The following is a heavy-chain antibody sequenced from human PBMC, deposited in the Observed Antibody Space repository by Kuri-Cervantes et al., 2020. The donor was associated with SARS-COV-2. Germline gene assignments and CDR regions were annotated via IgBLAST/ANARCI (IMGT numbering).Heavy chain of an antibody. V-gene: IGHV1-46*01. D-gene: IGHD3-3*01. Sequence: ASVKVSCKASGYTFTSYYMHWVRQAPGQGLEWMGIINPSGGSTSYAQKFQGRVTMTRDTSTSTVYMELSSLRSEDTAVYYCARGNPTHYDFWSGYSDYYYYGMDVWGQGTTVTVSS. CDR2: INPSGGST. CDR1: GYTFTSYY. CDR3: ARGNPTHYDFWSGYSDYYYYGMDV. J-gene: IGHJ6*02.